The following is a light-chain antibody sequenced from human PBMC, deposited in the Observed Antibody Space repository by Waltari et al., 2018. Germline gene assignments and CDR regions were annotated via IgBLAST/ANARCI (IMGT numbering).Light chain of an antibody. CDR1: QSVGSY. Sequence: EIVLTQSPATLSLSPGERATLSCRASQSVGSYLAWYQQRPGQAPRLLIYDASNRATGIPARLRGSGSGTDFTFTISSLEPEVFAVYYCQQRSIWPPLTFGGGTKVEI. CDR2: DAS. J-gene: IGKJ4*01. V-gene: IGKV3-11*01. CDR3: QQRSIWPPLT.